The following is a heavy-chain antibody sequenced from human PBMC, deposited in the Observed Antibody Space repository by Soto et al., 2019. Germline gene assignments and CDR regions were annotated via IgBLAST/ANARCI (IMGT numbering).Heavy chain of an antibody. CDR3: ARDREYPGHVWFDT. V-gene: IGHV1-46*01. D-gene: IGHD2-2*02. CDR1: GYVFSSYY. J-gene: IGHJ5*02. Sequence: ASVKVSCKASGYVFSSYYMHWVRQAPGQGLEWMGIINPSGASTSYVQKFQGRVTMTRDTSTSTLYMELSSLRSEDTAVYYCARDREYPGHVWFDTCGQGTLVTVS. CDR2: INPSGAST.